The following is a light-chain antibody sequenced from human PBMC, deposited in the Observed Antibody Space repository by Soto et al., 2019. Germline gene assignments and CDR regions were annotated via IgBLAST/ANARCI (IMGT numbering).Light chain of an antibody. CDR1: SSDVASYNL. V-gene: IGLV2-23*01. CDR3: SSYAGSSTFYV. CDR2: EGS. J-gene: IGLJ1*01. Sequence: QSALTQPASVSGSPGQSITISCTGTSSDVASYNLVSWYQQLPGKAPKLMIYEGSKRPSGVSNRFSGSKSGNTASLTISGLQAEDEADYYCSSYAGSSTFYVFGTGTKVTV.